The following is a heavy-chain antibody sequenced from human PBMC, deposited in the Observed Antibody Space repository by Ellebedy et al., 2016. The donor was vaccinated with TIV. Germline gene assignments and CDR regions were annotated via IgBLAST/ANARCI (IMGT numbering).Heavy chain of an antibody. V-gene: IGHV3-30-3*01. D-gene: IGHD1-26*01. Sequence: GESLKISCAASGFTFSSYAMHWVRQAPGKGLEWVAVISYDGSNKYYADSVKGRFTISRDNSKNTLYLQMNSLRAEDTAVYYCARGERGFDYWGQGTLVTVSS. CDR1: GFTFSSYA. J-gene: IGHJ4*02. CDR2: ISYDGSNK. CDR3: ARGERGFDY.